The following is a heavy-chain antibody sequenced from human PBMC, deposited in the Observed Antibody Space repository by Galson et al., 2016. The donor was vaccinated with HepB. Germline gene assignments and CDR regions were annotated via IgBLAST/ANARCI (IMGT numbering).Heavy chain of an antibody. CDR3: DKPLSNDILRGSGLHV. J-gene: IGHJ6*02. CDR1: QFTFNMYS. V-gene: IGHV3-23*01. CDR2: INGTGTVI. Sequence: SLRLSCAASQFTFNMYSMAWVRQAPGKGLEWVSSINGTGTVIYYSDSVRGRFTISRDNSKNMLYLHMSSLSPEDTTVYFCDKPLSNDILRGSGLHVWGRGTTVTVSS. D-gene: IGHD2-8*01.